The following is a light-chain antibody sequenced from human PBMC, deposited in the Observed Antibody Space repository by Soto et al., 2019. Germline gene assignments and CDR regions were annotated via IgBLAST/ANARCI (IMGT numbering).Light chain of an antibody. CDR1: QTIYSN. V-gene: IGKV3-15*01. CDR3: QQYQNLWT. CDR2: RAS. Sequence: IGMTQSPATLSVSPGERATLSCRASQTIYSNVAWYQQRPSQPPRLLIYRASSRATGIPARFSGSGSGTEFTLTINSLQSEDFAVYYCQQYQNLWTFGQGTKVDIK. J-gene: IGKJ1*01.